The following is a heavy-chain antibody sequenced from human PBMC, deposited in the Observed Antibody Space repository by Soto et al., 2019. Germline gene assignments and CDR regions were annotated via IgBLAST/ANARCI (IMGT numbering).Heavy chain of an antibody. V-gene: IGHV3-33*01. D-gene: IGHD6-19*01. CDR1: GFTFSSYG. CDR3: ARDKSGAVAGTFDH. CDR2: IWHDGSNK. Sequence: QVQLVESGGGVVQPGRSLRLSCAASGFTFSSYGMHWVRQAPGKGLEWVAVIWHDGSNKYYADSVKGRFTITRDNSKNTLYLQMNSLRVEDTAVYYCARDKSGAVAGTFDHLGQGTLVTVSS. J-gene: IGHJ4*02.